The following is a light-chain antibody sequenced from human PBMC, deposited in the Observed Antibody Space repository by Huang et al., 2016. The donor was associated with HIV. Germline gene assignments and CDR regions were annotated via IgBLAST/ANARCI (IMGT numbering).Light chain of an antibody. CDR1: QSVGSF. J-gene: IGKJ4*01. CDR3: QQYSDWPT. Sequence: VMTQSPATLSVSPGEGAALSCRASQSVGSFLAWYQHKPGQAPRLLLDEASARATGIPARCSGSGAGTEFTLSISSLQSEDFAVYYCQQYSDWPTFGGGTKVEIK. CDR2: EAS. V-gene: IGKV3-15*01.